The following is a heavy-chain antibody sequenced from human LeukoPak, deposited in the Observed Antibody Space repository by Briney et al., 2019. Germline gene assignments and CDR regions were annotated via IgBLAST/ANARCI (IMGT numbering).Heavy chain of an antibody. CDR3: ARVSPDEGAFDV. J-gene: IGHJ3*01. CDR1: GGSVSNVSYY. V-gene: IGHV4-61*01. CDR2: IYYSGST. Sequence: SDTLSLTGTVSGGSVSNVSYYWSSIRLPPGKGLEWIGYIYYSGSTNYNPSLKSRVTISVDTSKNQFSLKLSSVTAADTAMYYCARVSPDEGAFDVWGQGTMVTVSS.